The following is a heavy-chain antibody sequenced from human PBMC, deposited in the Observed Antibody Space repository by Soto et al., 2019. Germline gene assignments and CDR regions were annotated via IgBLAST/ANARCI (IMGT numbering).Heavy chain of an antibody. D-gene: IGHD6-13*01. CDR3: ARQGSSRSSYPSGLDY. Sequence: GESLMMSCXASGYTSTTYWITWVRQMPGRGLEWMGSIDPSDSYTNYSPSFEGHVTISADKSISTAYLQWSSLKASDTAMYYCARQGSSRSSYPSGLDYWGQGTLVTVSS. CDR2: IDPSDSYT. CDR1: GYTSTTYW. V-gene: IGHV5-10-1*01. J-gene: IGHJ4*02.